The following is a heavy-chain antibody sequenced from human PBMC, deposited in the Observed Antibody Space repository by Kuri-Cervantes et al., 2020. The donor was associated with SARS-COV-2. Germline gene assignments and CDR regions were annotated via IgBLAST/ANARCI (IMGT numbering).Heavy chain of an antibody. V-gene: IGHV3-21*01. CDR3: ARGGKYSSSGSDY. J-gene: IGHJ4*02. Sequence: GESLKISCAASGFTFSSYAMSWVRQAPGKGLEWVSSISSSSSYIYYADSVKGRFTISRDNAKNSLYLQMNSLRAEDTAVYYCARGGKYSSSGSDYWGQGTLVTVSS. CDR2: ISSSSSYI. CDR1: GFTFSSYA. D-gene: IGHD6-6*01.